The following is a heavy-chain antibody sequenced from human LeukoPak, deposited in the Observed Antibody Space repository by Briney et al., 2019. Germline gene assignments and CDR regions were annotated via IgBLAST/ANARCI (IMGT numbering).Heavy chain of an antibody. CDR1: GGSISSGGYY. Sequence: SETLSLTCTVSGGSISSGGYYWSWIRQHPGKGLEWIGYIYYSGSTYYNPSLKSRVTISVDTSKNQFSLKLSSVTAADTAVYYCARAFLLYCSSTSCHGPTRYYGMDVWGQGTTVTVSS. CDR2: IYYSGST. CDR3: ARAFLLYCSSTSCHGPTRYYGMDV. J-gene: IGHJ6*02. V-gene: IGHV4-31*03. D-gene: IGHD2-2*01.